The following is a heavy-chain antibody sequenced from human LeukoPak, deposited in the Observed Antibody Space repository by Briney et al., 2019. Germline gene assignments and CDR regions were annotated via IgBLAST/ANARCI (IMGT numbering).Heavy chain of an antibody. CDR3: ARDFLLLGG. D-gene: IGHD2/OR15-2a*01. V-gene: IGHV3-74*01. CDR1: GFTFNNYW. CDR2: INTDGSST. Sequence: PGGSLRLSCAASGFTFNNYWMHWVRQAPGKGLVWVSRINTDGSSTSYVDSVKGRFTISRDNAKNTLYLQMNSLRAEDTAVYYCARDFLLLGGWGQGTMVTVSS. J-gene: IGHJ3*01.